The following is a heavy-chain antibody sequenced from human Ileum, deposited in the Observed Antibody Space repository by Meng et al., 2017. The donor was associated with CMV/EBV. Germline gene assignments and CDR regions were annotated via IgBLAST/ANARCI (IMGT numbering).Heavy chain of an antibody. J-gene: IGHJ6*02. CDR1: GFMFRKYV. CDR2: IHTGGNST. CDR3: HVGGYAMMYYYGTDV. D-gene: IGHD5-12*01. Sequence: GGSLRLSCAASGFMFRKYVMSWARQAPGKGLEWVSVIHTGGNSTYYADSVKGRFTMSRDISKNTLYLQMNSLRAEDTAVYYCHVGGYAMMYYYGTDVWGQGTTVTVSS. V-gene: IGHV3-23*03.